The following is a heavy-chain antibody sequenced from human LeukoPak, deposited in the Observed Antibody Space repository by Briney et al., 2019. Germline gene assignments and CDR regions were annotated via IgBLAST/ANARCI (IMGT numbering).Heavy chain of an antibody. V-gene: IGHV3-11*01. CDR3: AREGRGYYGDFDY. J-gene: IGHJ4*02. Sequence: PGGSLRLSCAASGFIFSDHDMDWIRQAPGKGLEWISYISRSGTTKYYAGSVKGRFTISRDNADNSLYLQLNSLRAEDTAVYYCAREGRGYYGDFDYWGQGTLVTVSS. CDR1: GFIFSDHD. D-gene: IGHD3-22*01. CDR2: ISRSGTTK.